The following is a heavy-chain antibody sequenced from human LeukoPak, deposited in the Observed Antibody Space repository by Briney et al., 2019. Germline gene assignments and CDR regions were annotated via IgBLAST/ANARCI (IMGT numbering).Heavy chain of an antibody. D-gene: IGHD3-10*01. CDR3: ARDSLWFGELWAFGAFDI. CDR1: GFTFSSYA. J-gene: IGHJ3*02. Sequence: GRSLRLSCAASGFTFSSYAMHWVRQAPGKGLEWVAIISYDGSNKYYADSVKGRFTISRDNSKNTLYLQMNSLRAEDTAVYYCARDSLWFGELWAFGAFDIWGQGTMVTVSS. V-gene: IGHV3-30*04. CDR2: ISYDGSNK.